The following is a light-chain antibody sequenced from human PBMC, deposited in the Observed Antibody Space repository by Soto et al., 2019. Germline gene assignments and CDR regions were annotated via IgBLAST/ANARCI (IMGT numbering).Light chain of an antibody. CDR3: QQLFSFPPT. J-gene: IGKJ5*01. CDR2: VAS. CDR1: QGISNY. V-gene: IGKV1-9*01. Sequence: DIQLTQSPSFLSASVGDRVTITCRASQGISNYLAWYQQKPGKAPNLLIYVASSLQSGVPSRFSGSGSGTEFTLTISRLQPEDIATYYCQQLFSFPPTFGQGTRLEIK.